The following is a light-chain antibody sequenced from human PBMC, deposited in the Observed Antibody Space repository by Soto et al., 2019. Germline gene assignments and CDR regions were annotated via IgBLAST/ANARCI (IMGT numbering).Light chain of an antibody. J-gene: IGKJ5*01. Sequence: EIVLTQSPGTLSLSPGERATLSCRASQTVTRNYLAWHQQKPGQTPRLLVYGASSRATGIPDRFSGSGSGTDFTLTISRLEPEDFAVYFCQQRNSFGQGTRLEIK. CDR2: GAS. V-gene: IGKV3D-20*02. CDR1: QTVTRNY. CDR3: QQRNS.